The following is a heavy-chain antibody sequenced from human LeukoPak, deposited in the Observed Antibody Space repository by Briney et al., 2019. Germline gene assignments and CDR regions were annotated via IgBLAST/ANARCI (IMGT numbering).Heavy chain of an antibody. D-gene: IGHD3-9*01. CDR3: AKVPPAHDILTGTLVY. CDR1: GFTFSSYG. Sequence: GGPLRLSCAASGFTFSSYGMSWVRQAPGKGLEWVSAISGSGGSTYYADSVKGRFTISRDNSKNTLYLQMNSLRAEDTAVYYCAKVPPAHDILTGTLVYWGQGTLVTVSS. CDR2: ISGSGGST. J-gene: IGHJ4*02. V-gene: IGHV3-23*01.